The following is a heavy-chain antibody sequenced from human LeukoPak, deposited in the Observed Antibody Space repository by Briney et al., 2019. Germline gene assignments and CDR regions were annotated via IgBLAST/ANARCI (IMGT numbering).Heavy chain of an antibody. CDR3: SRVVVRGIIITEYYFDY. CDR1: GFTFSDHY. Sequence: GGSLRLSCAASGFTFSDHYMDWVRQAPGKGLEWVGRTRNKANSYTTEYAASVKGRFTISRDDSKNSLYLQMNSLKTEDTAVYYCSRVVVRGIIITEYYFDYWGQGTLVTASS. J-gene: IGHJ4*02. CDR2: TRNKANSYTT. D-gene: IGHD3-10*01. V-gene: IGHV3-72*01.